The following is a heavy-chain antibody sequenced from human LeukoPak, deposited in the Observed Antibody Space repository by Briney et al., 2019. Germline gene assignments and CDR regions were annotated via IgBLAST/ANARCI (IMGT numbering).Heavy chain of an antibody. D-gene: IGHD2-2*01. CDR3: ARAPRGNSGYCSSISCTDHRYNWFDP. J-gene: IGHJ5*02. CDR1: GFTVSCNY. V-gene: IGHV3-53*01. Sequence: GGSLRLSCAASGFTVSCNYMSWVRQAPGKGLEWVSVIYSGGSTYYADSVKGRFTISRDNSKNTLYLQMNSLRAEDTAVYYCARAPRGNSGYCSSISCTDHRYNWFDPWGQGTLVTVSS. CDR2: IYSGGST.